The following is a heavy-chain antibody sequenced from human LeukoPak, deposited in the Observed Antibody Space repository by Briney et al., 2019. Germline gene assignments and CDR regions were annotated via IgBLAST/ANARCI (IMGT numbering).Heavy chain of an antibody. CDR3: SKGHSDYGTGFDL. J-gene: IGHJ4*02. CDR1: GLTFTNYA. CDR2: ISGSGTKT. Sequence: QPGGSQTLSCAASGLTFTNYAMTWVRQAPGKGLECVSVISGSGTKTYYADSVKGRFTISRDNSKNTVYLQINSLRVDDTAVYYCSKGHSDYGTGFDLWGRGTLVTVSS. D-gene: IGHD5-12*01. V-gene: IGHV3-23*01.